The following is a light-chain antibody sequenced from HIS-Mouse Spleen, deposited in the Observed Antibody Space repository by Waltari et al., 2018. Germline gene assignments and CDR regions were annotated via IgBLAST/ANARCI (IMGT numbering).Light chain of an antibody. Sequence: AIWMTQSPSLLSASTGDRVTISCRMSQGISSYLAWYQQKPGKAPKLLIYAASTLQSGVPSRFSGSGSGTEFTLTISSLQPEDFATYYCQQLNSYLPYTFGQGTKLEIK. CDR1: QGISSY. CDR3: QQLNSYLPYT. J-gene: IGKJ2*01. V-gene: IGKV1D-8*02. CDR2: AAS.